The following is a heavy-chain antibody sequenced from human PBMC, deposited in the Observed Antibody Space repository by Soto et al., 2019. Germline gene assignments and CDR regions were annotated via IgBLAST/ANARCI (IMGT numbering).Heavy chain of an antibody. CDR1: GGSISSSSYY. CDR2: IYYSGST. D-gene: IGHD3-22*01. Sequence: QQQLQESGPGLVKPSETLSLTCTVSGGSISSSSYYWGWIRQPPGKGLEWIGNIYYSGSTYYNPSLKTRVTISVDTSKNQFSLKLSSVTAADTSVYYCARLLYYYASGGSYPNYWYFDLWGRGTLVTVSS. V-gene: IGHV4-39*01. CDR3: ARLLYYYASGGSYPNYWYFDL. J-gene: IGHJ2*01.